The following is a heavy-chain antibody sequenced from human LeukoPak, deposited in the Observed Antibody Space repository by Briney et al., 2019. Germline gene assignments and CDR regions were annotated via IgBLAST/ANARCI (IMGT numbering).Heavy chain of an antibody. CDR2: INHSGST. CDR1: GGSFSGYY. CDR3: ARGPYDFWSGYYRTRASFDY. D-gene: IGHD3-3*01. V-gene: IGHV4-34*01. Sequence: PSETLSLTCAVYGGSFSGYYWSWIRQPPGKGLEWIGEINHSGSTNYNPSLKSRVTISVDTSKNQFSLKLSSVTAADTAVYYCARGPYDFWSGYYRTRASFDYWGQGTLVTVSS. J-gene: IGHJ4*02.